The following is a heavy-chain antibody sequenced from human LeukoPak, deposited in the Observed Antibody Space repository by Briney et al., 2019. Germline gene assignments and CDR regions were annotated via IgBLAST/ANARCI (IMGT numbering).Heavy chain of an antibody. CDR1: KFTFNNYA. D-gene: IGHD6-19*01. V-gene: IGHV3-23*01. CDR3: AEDLGGEQWLVRRGVFGY. Sequence: PGGSLRLSCLASKFTFNNYAMTWVRQAPGKGLEWVSSISGSGDNMDYANSVKGRFTISRDNSKNTLYLQMNSLSAEDTAVYYCAEDLGGEQWLVRRGVFGYWGQGTLVTVSS. CDR2: ISGSGDNM. J-gene: IGHJ4*02.